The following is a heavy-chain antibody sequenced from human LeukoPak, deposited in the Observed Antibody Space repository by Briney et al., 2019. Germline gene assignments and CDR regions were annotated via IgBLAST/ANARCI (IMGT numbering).Heavy chain of an antibody. Sequence: GGSLRLSCAASGFTFSSYSMNWVRQAPGKGLEWVSSISSSSSYIYYGDSVKGRFTISRDNAKDSLYLQMNSLRAEDTAVYYCVRAVGVSARGYFDLWGRGTLVTVSS. D-gene: IGHD2-8*01. V-gene: IGHV3-21*01. CDR1: GFTFSSYS. CDR3: VRAVGVSARGYFDL. CDR2: ISSSSSYI. J-gene: IGHJ2*01.